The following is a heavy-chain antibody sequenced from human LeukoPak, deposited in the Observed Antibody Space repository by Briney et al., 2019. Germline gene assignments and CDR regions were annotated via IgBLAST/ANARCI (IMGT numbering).Heavy chain of an antibody. CDR3: ARLENWAFDF. J-gene: IGHJ4*02. Sequence: PSQTLSLTCAISGDSVSSNSAAWNWSRQSPSRTLEWLGRTYYRSKWSTDYAVSVKSRITVNPDTSKNQFSLPLNSVTPEDTAVYYCARLENWAFDFWGQGTLITVSS. D-gene: IGHD7-27*01. CDR1: GDSVSSNSAA. V-gene: IGHV6-1*01. CDR2: TYYRSKWST.